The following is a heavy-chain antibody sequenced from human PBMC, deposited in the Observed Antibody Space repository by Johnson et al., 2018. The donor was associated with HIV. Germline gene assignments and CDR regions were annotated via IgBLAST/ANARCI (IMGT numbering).Heavy chain of an antibody. CDR2: ISYDGSDK. CDR3: ARGSRYTHDNDDVYLLQAFDI. V-gene: IGHV3-30*04. D-gene: IGHD3-16*01. J-gene: IGHJ3*02. CDR1: GFTFSSYA. Sequence: VQLVESGGGVVQPGRSLRLSCAASGFTFSSYAMHWVRQAPGTGLEWVAVISYDGSDKYYAASVKGRFTISRDSSKNTLYLQMNTLRADDTAVYYCARGSRYTHDNDDVYLLQAFDIWGQGTMVTVSS.